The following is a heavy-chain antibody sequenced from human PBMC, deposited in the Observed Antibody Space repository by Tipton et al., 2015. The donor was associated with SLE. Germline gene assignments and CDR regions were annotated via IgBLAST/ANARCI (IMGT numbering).Heavy chain of an antibody. D-gene: IGHD2-15*01. V-gene: IGHV4-38-2*01. J-gene: IGHJ4*02. CDR3: ARGYCSGGSCLPFDY. CDR1: GYSISSGYY. CDR2: IYHSGST. Sequence: TLSLTCAVSGYSISSGYYWGWIRQPPGKGLEWIGSIYHSGSTYYNPSLKSRVTISVDTSKNQFSLKLSSVTAADTAVYYCARGYCSGGSCLPFDYWGQGTLVTVSS.